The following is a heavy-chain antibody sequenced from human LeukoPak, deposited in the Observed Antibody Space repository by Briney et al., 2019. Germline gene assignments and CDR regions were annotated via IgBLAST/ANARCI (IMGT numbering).Heavy chain of an antibody. D-gene: IGHD5-12*01. CDR2: ISAYNGNT. J-gene: IGHJ6*02. V-gene: IGHV1-18*01. CDR1: GYTFTSYG. CDR3: ARDYPSFVSGYGVYYYYGMDV. Sequence: ASVKVSCKASGYTFTSYGISWVRQAPGQGLEWMGWISAYNGNTNYAQKPQGRVTMTTDTSTSTAYMELRSLRSDDTAVYYCARDYPSFVSGYGVYYYYGMDVWGQGTTATVSS.